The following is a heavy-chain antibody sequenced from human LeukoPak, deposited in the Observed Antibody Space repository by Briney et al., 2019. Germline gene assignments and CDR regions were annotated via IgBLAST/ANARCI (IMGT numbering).Heavy chain of an antibody. J-gene: IGHJ5*02. D-gene: IGHD3-10*01. CDR2: ISAYNGNT. CDR3: ARDTPRITMVRGVITNNWFDP. V-gene: IGHV1-18*01. Sequence: ASVKVSCKASGYTFTSYGISWVRQAPGQGLEWMGWISAYNGNTHYAQKLQGRVTMTTDTSTSTAYMELRSLRSDDTAVYYCARDTPRITMVRGVITNNWFDPWGQGTLVTVSS. CDR1: GYTFTSYG.